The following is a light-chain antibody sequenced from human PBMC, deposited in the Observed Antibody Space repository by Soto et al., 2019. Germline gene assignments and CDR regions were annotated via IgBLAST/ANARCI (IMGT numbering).Light chain of an antibody. Sequence: EIVLTQSPGTLSLSPGERATLSCRASQSLSSSQLAWYQQKPGQAPRLLIHDVSSRATGISNRFTGSGSGTDFNLTITTLEPEDFAVYYCQQYGASSRTFGLGTKVDIK. J-gene: IGKJ1*01. V-gene: IGKV3-20*01. CDR3: QQYGASSRT. CDR1: QSLSSSQ. CDR2: DVS.